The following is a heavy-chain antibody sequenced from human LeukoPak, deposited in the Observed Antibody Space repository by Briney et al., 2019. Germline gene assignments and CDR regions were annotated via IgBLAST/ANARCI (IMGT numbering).Heavy chain of an antibody. CDR3: ARDRGQLWLGYYYYYMDV. CDR2: IYTSGST. D-gene: IGHD5-18*01. CDR1: GGSISSYY. J-gene: IGHJ6*03. Sequence: SETLSLTCIVSGGSISSYYWSWIRQPAGKGLEWIGHIYTSGSTKYNPSLKSRVTMSVDTSKNQFSLKLSSVTAADTAVHYCARDRGQLWLGYYYYYMDVWGKGTTVTVSS. V-gene: IGHV4-4*07.